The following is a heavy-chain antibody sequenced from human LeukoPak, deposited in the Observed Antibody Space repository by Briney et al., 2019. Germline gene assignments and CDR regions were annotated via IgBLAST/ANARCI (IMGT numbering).Heavy chain of an antibody. Sequence: SETLSLTCAVSGGSISSSNWWSWVRRPPGKGLEWIGEIYHSGSTNYNPSLKSRVTISVDKSKNQFSLKLSSVTAADTAVCYCARGPRTYYYDSSGYYFDYWGQGTLVTVSS. CDR3: ARGPRTYYYDSSGYYFDY. J-gene: IGHJ4*02. CDR2: IYHSGST. V-gene: IGHV4-4*02. D-gene: IGHD3-22*01. CDR1: GGSISSSNW.